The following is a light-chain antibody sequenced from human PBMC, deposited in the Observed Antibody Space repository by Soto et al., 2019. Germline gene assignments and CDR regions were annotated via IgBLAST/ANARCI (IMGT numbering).Light chain of an antibody. V-gene: IGLV1-40*01. Sequence: QSVLTQPPSVSGAPGQRVTISCSGGSSNIGAGYDVHWYQQLPQTAPKLLIYGNNIRPSGVPDRFSGSKSGTSASLAITGLQAEDEADYYCSSFAGTNSFVFGTGTKVTVL. J-gene: IGLJ1*01. CDR2: GNN. CDR1: SSNIGAGYD. CDR3: SSFAGTNSFV.